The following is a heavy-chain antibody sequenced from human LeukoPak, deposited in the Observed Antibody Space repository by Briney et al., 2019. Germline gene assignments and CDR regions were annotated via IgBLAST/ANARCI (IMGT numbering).Heavy chain of an antibody. J-gene: IGHJ4*02. CDR3: AKDIGDSIGYNYFDS. D-gene: IGHD3-22*01. V-gene: IGHV3-43*01. Sequence: GGSLRLTCAASGVTFDDYTMNWGRRAPEKGGEWGAVISWHGSTTKYADSVRGGFTIFRDNQKNSLSLQMNSLRPEDTALYYCAKDIGDSIGYNYFDSWGQGTLVTVSS. CDR2: ISWHGSTT. CDR1: GVTFDDYT.